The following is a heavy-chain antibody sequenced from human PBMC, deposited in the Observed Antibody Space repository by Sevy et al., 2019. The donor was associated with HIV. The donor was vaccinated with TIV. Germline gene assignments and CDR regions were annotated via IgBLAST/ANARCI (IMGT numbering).Heavy chain of an antibody. CDR3: ASAIGYCSSTSCYSY. CDR2: IYYSGNT. Sequence: SETLSLTCTVSGGSISSYYWSWIRQPPGKGLEWIGYIYYSGNTNYNPSLKSRVTISVDTSKNQFSLKLSSVTAADTAVYYCASAIGYCSSTSCYSYWGQGTLVTVSS. CDR1: GGSISSYY. J-gene: IGHJ4*02. V-gene: IGHV4-59*01. D-gene: IGHD2-2*02.